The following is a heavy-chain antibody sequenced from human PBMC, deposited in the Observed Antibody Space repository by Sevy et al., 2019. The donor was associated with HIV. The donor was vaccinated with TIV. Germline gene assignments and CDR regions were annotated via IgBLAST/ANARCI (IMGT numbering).Heavy chain of an antibody. J-gene: IGHJ6*03. CDR3: ARGWHCSSTSCRKINYYYYYMDV. D-gene: IGHD2-2*01. CDR1: GGSISSYY. V-gene: IGHV4-59*08. Sequence: SETLSLTCTVSGGSISSYYWSWIRQPPGKGLEWIGSIYYSGSTNYNPSLKSRVTISVDTSKNQFSLKLSSVTAADTAVYYCARGWHCSSTSCRKINYYYYYMDVWGKGTTVTVSS. CDR2: IYYSGST.